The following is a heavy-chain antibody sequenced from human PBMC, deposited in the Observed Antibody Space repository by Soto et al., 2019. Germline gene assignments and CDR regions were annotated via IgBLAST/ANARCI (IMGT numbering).Heavy chain of an antibody. CDR2: TRNKGNSYST. CDR3: TINYYDTSGYSIDI. D-gene: IGHD3-22*01. V-gene: IGHV3-72*01. CDR1: GFTFSDHY. J-gene: IGHJ3*02. Sequence: GGSLRLSCAASGFTFSDHYMDWVRQAPGKGLEWVGRTRNKGNSYSTEYAASVKGGFTISRDDSKNSLYLQMNSLKTEDTAVYYCTINYYDTSGYSIDIWGQGTMVTVSS.